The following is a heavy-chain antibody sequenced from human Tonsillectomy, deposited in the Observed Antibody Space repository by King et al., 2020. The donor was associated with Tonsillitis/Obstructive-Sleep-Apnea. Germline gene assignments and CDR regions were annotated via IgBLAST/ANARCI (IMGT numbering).Heavy chain of an antibody. CDR2: IYYSGST. J-gene: IGHJ4*02. CDR3: ARTYYYGSGLLYYFDY. Sequence: QLQESGPGLVKPSQTLSLTCTVSGGSISSGGYYWSWIRQHPGKGLEWIGYIYYSGSTYYNPSLKSRVTISVDTSKNQFSLKLSSVTAADTAVYHCARTYYYGSGLLYYFDYWGQGTLVTVSS. V-gene: IGHV4-31*03. CDR1: GGSISSGGYY. D-gene: IGHD3-10*01.